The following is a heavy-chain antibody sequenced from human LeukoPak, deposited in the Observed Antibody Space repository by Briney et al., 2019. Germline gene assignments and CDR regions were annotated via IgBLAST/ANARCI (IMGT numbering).Heavy chain of an antibody. V-gene: IGHV4-4*07. CDR2: IYTSGST. Sequence: PSETLSLTCTVSGGSISSYYWSWIRQPAGKGLEWIGRIYTSGSTNYNPSLKGRVTMSVDTSKNQFSLKLSSVTTADTAVYYCARDGLYCSSTSCTFSDAFDIWGQGTMVTVSS. CDR3: ARDGLYCSSTSCTFSDAFDI. CDR1: GGSISSYY. D-gene: IGHD2-2*01. J-gene: IGHJ3*02.